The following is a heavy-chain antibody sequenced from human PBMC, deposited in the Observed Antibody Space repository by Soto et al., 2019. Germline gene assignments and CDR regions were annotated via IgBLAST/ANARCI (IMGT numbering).Heavy chain of an antibody. Sequence: TLSVNCVVSGGTVASSHWWSLVRQSPGRGLEWIGNVYHTGDTNFNPSLQSRVTFSVDKSNNQFSLRLTSVTAADTAVYFCAREIVTAGGNNYFDPWGPGTLVTVS. CDR1: GGTVASSHW. V-gene: IGHV4-4*01. CDR3: AREIVTAGGNNYFDP. D-gene: IGHD2-21*02. J-gene: IGHJ5*02. CDR2: VYHTGDT.